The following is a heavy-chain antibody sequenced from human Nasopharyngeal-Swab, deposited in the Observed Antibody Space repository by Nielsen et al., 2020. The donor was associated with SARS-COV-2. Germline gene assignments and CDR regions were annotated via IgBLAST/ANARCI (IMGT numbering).Heavy chain of an antibody. CDR2: IYYSGST. CDR3: ARGADSSGYSMYYFDY. J-gene: IGHJ4*02. CDR1: GGSISSCY. D-gene: IGHD3-22*01. V-gene: IGHV4-59*01. Sequence: GSLTLSCTGSGGSISSCYWSWIRQPAGKGLEWIGYIYYSGSTNYNPSLKSRVTISVDTSKNQFSLKLSSVTAADTAVYYCARGADSSGYSMYYFDYWGQGTLVTVSS.